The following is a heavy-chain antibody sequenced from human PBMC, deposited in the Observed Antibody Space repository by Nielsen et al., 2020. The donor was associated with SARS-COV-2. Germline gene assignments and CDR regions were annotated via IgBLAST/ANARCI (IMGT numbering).Heavy chain of an antibody. V-gene: IGHV1-24*01. CDR2: FDPEDGET. CDR1: GYTLTELS. Sequence: ASVKVSCKVSGYTLTELSMHWVRQAPGKGLEWRGGFDPEDGETIYAQKFQGSVTMTEDTSTDTAYMEWSSLRSEDTPVYYCATSAVAEPQSWFDPWGQGTLVTVSS. D-gene: IGHD6-19*01. CDR3: ATSAVAEPQSWFDP. J-gene: IGHJ5*02.